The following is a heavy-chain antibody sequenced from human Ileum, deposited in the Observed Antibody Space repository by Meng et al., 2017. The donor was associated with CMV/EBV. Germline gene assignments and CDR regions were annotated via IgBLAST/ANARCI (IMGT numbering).Heavy chain of an antibody. CDR3: ARESRVLGFDY. Sequence: TVSGGSISSGGYYWSWSRQHPGKGLEWIGYIYYSGSTYYNPSLKSRVTISVDTSKNQFSLKLSSVTAADTAVYYCARESRVLGFDYWGQGTLVTVSS. J-gene: IGHJ4*02. CDR1: GGSISSGGYY. CDR2: IYYSGST. V-gene: IGHV4-31*03. D-gene: IGHD3-16*01.